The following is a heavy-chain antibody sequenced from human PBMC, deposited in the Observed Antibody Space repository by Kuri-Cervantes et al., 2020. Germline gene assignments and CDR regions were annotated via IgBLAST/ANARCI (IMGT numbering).Heavy chain of an antibody. CDR2: IKQDGSEK. J-gene: IGHJ4*02. CDR1: GFTFSSYW. V-gene: IGHV3-7*01. CDR3: AKSGAQYYDFWSGYYWGDY. D-gene: IGHD3-3*01. Sequence: GESLKISCAASGFTFSSYWMSWVHQAPGKGLEWVANIKQDGSEKYYADSVKGRFTISRDNSKNTLYLQMNSLRAEDTAVYYCAKSGAQYYDFWSGYYWGDYWGQGTLVTVSS.